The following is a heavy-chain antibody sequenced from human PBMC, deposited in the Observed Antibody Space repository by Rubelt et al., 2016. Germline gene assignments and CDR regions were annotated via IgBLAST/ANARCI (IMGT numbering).Heavy chain of an antibody. V-gene: IGHV1-3*01. Sequence: QVQLVQSGAEVKKPGASVKVSCKASGYTFTDPAIHWVRQAPGQSLEWMGWISPGIGDSKYSQKFQGRVTFTRDTSASTAYMELSSLRSEDTAVYYCAKEGLPIGVAHNYFDHWGQGTLVTVSS. J-gene: IGHJ4*02. CDR3: AKEGLPIGVAHNYFDH. CDR1: GYTFTDPA. D-gene: IGHD6-19*01. CDR2: ISPGIGDS.